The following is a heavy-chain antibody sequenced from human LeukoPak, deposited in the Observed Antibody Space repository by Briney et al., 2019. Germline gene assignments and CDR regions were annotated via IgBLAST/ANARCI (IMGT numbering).Heavy chain of an antibody. D-gene: IGHD3-16*01. V-gene: IGHV4-39*01. Sequence: PSETLSLTCTVSGGSISSSSSFWAWIRQPPGKGLEWIGSVYYSGNTHYNPSLKSRVTISLDTSKNQFSLRLTSVTAADTAVYYCARHGLYQDYGYWGQGTLVTVSS. J-gene: IGHJ4*02. CDR2: VYYSGNT. CDR1: GGSISSSSSF. CDR3: ARHGLYQDYGY.